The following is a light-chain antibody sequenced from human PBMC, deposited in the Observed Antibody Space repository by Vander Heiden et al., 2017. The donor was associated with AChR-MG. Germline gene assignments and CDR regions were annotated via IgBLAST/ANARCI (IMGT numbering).Light chain of an antibody. CDR3: RRGGRWPYT. CDR2: KSF. CDR1: QNLVHRDINTY. Sequence: DVVMTQSPPPLPVTLGHPRPISCRASQNLVHRDINTYLNMCQQRREQTPRRVIYKSFIRGSGVPQRFSASGSEAEITLKISGGGAENTGVYYCRRGGRWPYTFGQGTKLEIK. V-gene: IGKV2-30*02. J-gene: IGKJ2*01.